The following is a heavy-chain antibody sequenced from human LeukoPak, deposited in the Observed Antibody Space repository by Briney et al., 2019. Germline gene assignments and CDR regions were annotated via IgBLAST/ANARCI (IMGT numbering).Heavy chain of an antibody. Sequence: ASVKVSCKASGYTFTGYYMHWVRQAPGQGLEWMGWINPNSGGTNYAQKFQGRVTMTRDTSISTAYMELSSLRSEDTAVYYCARAVTTPNWFDPWGQGTLVTVSS. CDR2: INPNSGGT. CDR1: GYTFTGYY. CDR3: ARAVTTPNWFDP. V-gene: IGHV1-2*02. D-gene: IGHD4-11*01. J-gene: IGHJ5*02.